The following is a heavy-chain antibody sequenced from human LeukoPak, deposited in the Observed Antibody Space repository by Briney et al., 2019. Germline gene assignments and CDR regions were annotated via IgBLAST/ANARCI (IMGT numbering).Heavy chain of an antibody. Sequence: GGSLRLSCAASGFTFSSYWMSWVRQAPGKGLEWVANINQDGSEKYYVDSVRGRFTISRDNAKNSLYLQMNSLRAEDTAVYYCARGSRSLYSSSWSIYYYYMDVWGKGTTVTVSS. D-gene: IGHD6-13*01. CDR2: INQDGSEK. CDR3: ARGSRSLYSSSWSIYYYYMDV. CDR1: GFTFSSYW. V-gene: IGHV3-7*01. J-gene: IGHJ6*03.